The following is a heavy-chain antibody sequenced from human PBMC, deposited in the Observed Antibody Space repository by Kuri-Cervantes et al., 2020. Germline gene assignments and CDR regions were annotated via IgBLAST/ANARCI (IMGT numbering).Heavy chain of an antibody. D-gene: IGHD6-19*01. CDR3: ASLGIAVAGTSV. Sequence: ESLKISCAVYGGSFSGYYWSWIRQPPGKGLEWIGEINHSGSTNYNPSLKSRVTISVDTSKNQFSLKLSSVTAADTAVYYCASLGIAVAGTSVWGQGTLVTVSS. J-gene: IGHJ4*02. CDR1: GGSFSGYY. V-gene: IGHV4-34*01. CDR2: INHSGST.